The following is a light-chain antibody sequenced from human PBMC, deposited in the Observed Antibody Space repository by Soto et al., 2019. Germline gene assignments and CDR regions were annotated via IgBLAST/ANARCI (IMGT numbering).Light chain of an antibody. Sequence: HSVLAQPASVSGSPGQSITISCTGSGSDIATFNYVSWYQQYPGRAPKLLIYQVTSRASGVSHRFSGSKSGNTAALTISGLQPEDEAEYYCNSYSSTSFYVFGTGTKATVL. CDR2: QVT. CDR1: GSDIATFNY. J-gene: IGLJ1*01. CDR3: NSYSSTSFYV. V-gene: IGLV2-14*01.